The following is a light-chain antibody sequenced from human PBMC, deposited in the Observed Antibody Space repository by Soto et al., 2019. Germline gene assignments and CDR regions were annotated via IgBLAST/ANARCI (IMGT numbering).Light chain of an antibody. V-gene: IGLV2-14*01. CDR1: GSDVGAYNY. Sequence: QSALTQPASVSGSPGQSSTLSCTGTGSDVGAYNYVSWYQQHPGKAPKLMIYDVSNRPSGVSNRFSGSKSGNTASLTISGLQGEDEADYYCSSSRNSETLVFGTGTKLTVL. CDR3: SSSRNSETLV. J-gene: IGLJ1*01. CDR2: DVS.